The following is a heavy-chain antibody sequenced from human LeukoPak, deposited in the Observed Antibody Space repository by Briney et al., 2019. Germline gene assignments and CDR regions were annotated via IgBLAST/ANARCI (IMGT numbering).Heavy chain of an antibody. D-gene: IGHD2-2*01. CDR3: ARSIGYCSSTSCPGSLDP. V-gene: IGHV1-69*13. J-gene: IGHJ5*02. CDR1: GGTFSSYA. Sequence: ASVKVSCKASGGTFSSYAISWVRQAPGQGLEWMGGIIPIFGTANYAQKFQGRVTITADESTSTAYMELSSLRSEDTAVYYCARSIGYCSSTSCPGSLDPWGQGTLVTVSS. CDR2: IIPIFGTA.